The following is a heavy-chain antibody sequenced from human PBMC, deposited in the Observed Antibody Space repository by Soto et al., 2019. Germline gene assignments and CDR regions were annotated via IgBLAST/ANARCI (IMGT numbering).Heavy chain of an antibody. Sequence: SETLSLTCTVSGGSISSYYWSWIRQPPGKGLEWIGYIYYSGSTNYNPSLKSRVTISVDTSKNQFSLKLSSVTAADTAVYYCARMSLEVVEDDAFDIWGQGTMVTVSS. V-gene: IGHV4-59*01. CDR1: GGSISSYY. CDR2: IYYSGST. CDR3: ARMSLEVVEDDAFDI. D-gene: IGHD3-22*01. J-gene: IGHJ3*02.